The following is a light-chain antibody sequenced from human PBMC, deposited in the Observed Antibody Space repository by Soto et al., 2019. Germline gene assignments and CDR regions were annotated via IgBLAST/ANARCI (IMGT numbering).Light chain of an antibody. CDR1: NSDIGSYNY. CDR2: EVS. V-gene: IGLV2-14*03. CDR3: SSYTASSTLL. Sequence: QSVLTQPASVSGSSGQSITISCSGTNSDIGSYNYVSWYQQHPGKAPKLLISEVSNRPSGVSNRFSGSKSGNTASLTISGLQADDEADYYCSSYTASSTLLFGTGTKVTVL. J-gene: IGLJ1*01.